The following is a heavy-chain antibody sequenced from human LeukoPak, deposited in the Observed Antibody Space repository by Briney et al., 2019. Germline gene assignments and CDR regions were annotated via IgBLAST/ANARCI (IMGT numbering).Heavy chain of an antibody. D-gene: IGHD7-27*01. CDR2: FDPEDGET. CDR1: GYTLTELS. V-gene: IGHV1-24*01. Sequence: ASVKVSCKVSGYTLTELSMHWVRQAPGKGLEWMGGFDPEDGETIYAQKFQGRVTMTEDTSTDTAYMELRSLRSDDTAVYYCARDRAETGELYYFDYWGQGTLVTVSS. CDR3: ARDRAETGELYYFDY. J-gene: IGHJ4*02.